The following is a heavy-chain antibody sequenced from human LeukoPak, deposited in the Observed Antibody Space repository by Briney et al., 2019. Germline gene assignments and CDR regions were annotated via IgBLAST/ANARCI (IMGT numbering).Heavy chain of an antibody. D-gene: IGHD1-26*01. V-gene: IGHV4-34*01. CDR2: INHSGSN. CDR3: ARIIVGATGGWFDP. Sequence: SETLSLTCAVYGGSFSGYYWSWIRQPPGKGLEWIGEINHSGSNNYNPSIKSRVTISVDTSKNQFSLKLRSVTAADTAVYYCARIIVGATGGWFDPWGQGTLVTVSS. CDR1: GGSFSGYY. J-gene: IGHJ5*02.